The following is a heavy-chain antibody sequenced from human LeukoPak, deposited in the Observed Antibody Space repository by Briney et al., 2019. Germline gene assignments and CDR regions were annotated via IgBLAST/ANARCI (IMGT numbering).Heavy chain of an antibody. Sequence: GGSLRLSCAASGFTFSSYSMKWVRQAPGKGLDWVSYISSSSSTIYYADSVKGRFTISRDNAKNSPYLQMNSLRAEDTAVYYCARAGNYYGRHTNWFDPWGQGTLVTVSS. CDR3: ARAGNYYGRHTNWFDP. CDR2: ISSSSSTI. V-gene: IGHV3-48*01. CDR1: GFTFSSYS. J-gene: IGHJ5*02. D-gene: IGHD3-10*01.